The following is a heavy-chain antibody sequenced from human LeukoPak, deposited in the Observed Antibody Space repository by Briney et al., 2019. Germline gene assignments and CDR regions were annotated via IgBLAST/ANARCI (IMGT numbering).Heavy chain of an antibody. Sequence: ASVKVSCKASGYTFTGYYMHWVRQAPGQGLEWMGRINPNSGGTNCAQKFQGRVTMTRDTSISTAYMELSRLRSDDTAVYYCARVKTIYDSSGYYPTWGQGTLVTVSS. J-gene: IGHJ5*02. CDR2: INPNSGGT. CDR3: ARVKTIYDSSGYYPT. CDR1: GYTFTGYY. D-gene: IGHD3-22*01. V-gene: IGHV1-2*06.